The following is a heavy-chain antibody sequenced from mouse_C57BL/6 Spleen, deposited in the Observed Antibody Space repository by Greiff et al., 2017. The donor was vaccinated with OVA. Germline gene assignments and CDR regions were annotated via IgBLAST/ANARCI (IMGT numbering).Heavy chain of an antibody. D-gene: IGHD1-1*01. Sequence: EVKLMESGPELVKPGASVKITCKASGYSFTDYNMNWVKQSNGKSLEWIGVINPNYGTTSYNQKFKGKATLTVDQSSSTAYMQLNSLTSEDSAVYYCARRYYGSSHYYAMDYWGQGTSVTVSS. J-gene: IGHJ4*01. CDR3: ARRYYGSSHYYAMDY. CDR1: GYSFTDYN. CDR2: INPNYGTT. V-gene: IGHV1-39*01.